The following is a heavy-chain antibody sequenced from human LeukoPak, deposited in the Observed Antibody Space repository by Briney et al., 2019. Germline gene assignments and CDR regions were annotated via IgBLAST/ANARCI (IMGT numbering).Heavy chain of an antibody. V-gene: IGHV3-30*02. CDR1: GFTFSSYG. J-gene: IGHJ4*02. Sequence: PGGSLRLSCAASGFTFSSYGMHWVRQAPGKGLEWVAFIRYDGSNKYYADSVKGRFTISRDNPKNMLYLQMNSLRAEDPAVYYCAKEGTVGVVFDYWGQGTLVTVSS. CDR3: AKEGTVGVVFDY. CDR2: IRYDGSNK. D-gene: IGHD1-26*01.